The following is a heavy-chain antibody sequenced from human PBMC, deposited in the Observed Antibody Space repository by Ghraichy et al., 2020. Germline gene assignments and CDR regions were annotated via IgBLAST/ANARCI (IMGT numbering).Heavy chain of an antibody. CDR1: GFTFSSYW. CDR2: LNTDGSNR. V-gene: IGHV3-74*01. CDR3: ARAGGRYYFYQDAMDV. J-gene: IGHJ6*02. Sequence: GGSLRLSCAASGFTFSSYWMHWVRQAPGTGPVWVSRLNTDGSNRRYADSVKGRFTVSRDNAKNTLYLQMNSLRAEDTGIYYCARAGGRYYFYQDAMDVWGQGTTVTVSS. D-gene: IGHD3-10*01.